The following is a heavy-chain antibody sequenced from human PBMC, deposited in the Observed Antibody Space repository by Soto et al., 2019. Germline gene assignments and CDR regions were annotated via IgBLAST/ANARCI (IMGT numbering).Heavy chain of an antibody. V-gene: IGHV1-18*01. CDR1: GYTFSNFG. CDR2: ISGYNGNT. CDR3: ARDKGYGFGWSSSSGMDV. J-gene: IGHJ6*02. Sequence: QVQLVQSGAEVMTPGASVKVSCKASGYTFSNFGLSRVRQAPGQGLEWMGWISGYNGNTNSAERFQGRVTMTTDTSTSTAYMEVRSLTSDDTAVYYCARDKGYGFGWSSSSGMDVWGQGTTVTVSS. D-gene: IGHD2-15*01.